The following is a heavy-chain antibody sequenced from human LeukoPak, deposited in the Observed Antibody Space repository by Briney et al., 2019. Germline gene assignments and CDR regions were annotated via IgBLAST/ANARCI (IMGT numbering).Heavy chain of an antibody. CDR1: GFTLSSYA. J-gene: IGHJ4*02. CDR3: ANNYDFWSGYYLFDY. CDR2: ISGSGGST. Sequence: PGGSLRLSCAASGFTLSSYAMSWVRQAPGKGLEWVSAISGSGGSTYYADSVKGRFTISRDNSKNTLYLQMNSLRAEDTAVYYCANNYDFWSGYYLFDYWGQGTLVTVSS. D-gene: IGHD3-3*01. V-gene: IGHV3-23*01.